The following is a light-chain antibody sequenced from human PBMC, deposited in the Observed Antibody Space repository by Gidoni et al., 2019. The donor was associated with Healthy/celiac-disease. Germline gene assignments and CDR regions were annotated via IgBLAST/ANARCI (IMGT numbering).Light chain of an antibody. CDR3: QHYNNWPPWT. Sequence: EIVMTQSPVTLSVSPGERATLSCRASQSVSTNLAWYQQKPGQAPRLLIYGASTRATGIPARFSGSGSGTEFTLTINSLQSEDFALYYCQHYNNWPPWTFGQXTKVEI. V-gene: IGKV3-15*01. CDR2: GAS. CDR1: QSVSTN. J-gene: IGKJ1*01.